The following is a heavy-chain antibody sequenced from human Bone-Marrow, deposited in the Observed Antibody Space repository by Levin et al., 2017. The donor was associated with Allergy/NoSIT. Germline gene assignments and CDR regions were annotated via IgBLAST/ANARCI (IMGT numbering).Heavy chain of an antibody. Sequence: GESLKISCSASGFTFSSYSMHWVRQAPGKGLEYVSAINSGGSTYYADSVKGRFTISRDNSKNTLYLQMSSLRAEDTAVYYCVKRETGAYDYWGQGTLVTVSS. CDR2: INSGGST. CDR1: GFTFSSYS. J-gene: IGHJ4*02. CDR3: VKRETGAYDY. V-gene: IGHV3-64D*06. D-gene: IGHD7-27*01.